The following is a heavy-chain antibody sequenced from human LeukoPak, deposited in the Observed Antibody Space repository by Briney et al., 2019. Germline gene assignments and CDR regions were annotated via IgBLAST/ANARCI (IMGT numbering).Heavy chain of an antibody. D-gene: IGHD3-3*01. Sequence: GGSLRLSCAASGFTFSSYAMSWVRQAPGKGLEWVSAISGSGGSTYYAYSVKGRFTISRDNSKNTLYLQMNSLRAEDTAVYYCAKVTTPITIFGVVIEYYFDYWGQGTLVTVSS. CDR3: AKVTTPITIFGVVIEYYFDY. J-gene: IGHJ4*02. CDR1: GFTFSSYA. V-gene: IGHV3-23*01. CDR2: ISGSGGST.